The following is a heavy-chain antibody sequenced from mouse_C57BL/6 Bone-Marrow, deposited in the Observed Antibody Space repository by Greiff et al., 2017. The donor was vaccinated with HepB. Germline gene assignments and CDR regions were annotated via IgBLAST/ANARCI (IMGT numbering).Heavy chain of an antibody. D-gene: IGHD1-1*01. CDR2: IYPGSGST. J-gene: IGHJ4*01. V-gene: IGHV1-55*01. CDR3: ARDYGSSSYAMDY. Sequence: QVQLQQPGAELVKPGASVKMSCKASGYTFTSYWITWVKQRPGQGLEWIGDIYPGSGSTNYNEKFKSKATLTVDTSSSTAYMQLSSLTSEDSAVYYCARDYGSSSYAMDYWGQGTSVTVSS. CDR1: GYTFTSYW.